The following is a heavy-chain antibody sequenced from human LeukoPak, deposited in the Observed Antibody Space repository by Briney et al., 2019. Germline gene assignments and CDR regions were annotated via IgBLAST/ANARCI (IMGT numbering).Heavy chain of an antibody. CDR3: ASRSPTYYYDKGYFQH. D-gene: IGHD3-22*01. V-gene: IGHV3-23*01. Sequence: GGSLRLSCAASGFTFSSYAMSWVRQAPGKGLEWVSAISGSGGSTYYADSVKGRFTISRDNSKNTLYLQMNSLRAEDTAVYYCASRSPTYYYDKGYFQHWGQGTLVTGSS. CDR1: GFTFSSYA. CDR2: ISGSGGST. J-gene: IGHJ1*01.